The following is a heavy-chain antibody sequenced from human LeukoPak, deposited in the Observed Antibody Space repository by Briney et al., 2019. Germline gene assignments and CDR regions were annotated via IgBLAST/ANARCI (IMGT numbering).Heavy chain of an antibody. V-gene: IGHV3-66*01. CDR1: GFTFSSYS. D-gene: IGHD6-13*01. CDR2: IYSGGST. CDR3: ARGPRGSSSHDAFDI. Sequence: GGSLRLSCAASGFTFSSYSMSWVRQAPGKGLEWVSVIYSGGSTYYADSVKGRFTISRDNSKNTLYLQMNSLRAEDTAVYYCARGPRGSSSHDAFDIWGQGTMVTVSS. J-gene: IGHJ3*02.